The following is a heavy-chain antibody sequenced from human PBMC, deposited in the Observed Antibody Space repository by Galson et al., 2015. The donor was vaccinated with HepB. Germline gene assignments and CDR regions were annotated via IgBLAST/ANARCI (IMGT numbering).Heavy chain of an antibody. CDR1: GFSFSTSW. Sequence: SLRLSCAASGFSFSTSWMSWVRQAPGKGLEWVANINQDGSERYYVDSVKGRFTISRDNANNSLYLQMNSLRVEDTSVYFCAREVILVPDGNPYYFYYMDVWGKGTTVTVSS. J-gene: IGHJ6*03. D-gene: IGHD2-2*01. CDR3: AREVILVPDGNPYYFYYMDV. CDR2: INQDGSER. V-gene: IGHV3-7*01.